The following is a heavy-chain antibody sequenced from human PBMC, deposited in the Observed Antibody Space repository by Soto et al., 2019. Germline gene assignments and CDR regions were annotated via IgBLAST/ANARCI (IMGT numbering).Heavy chain of an antibody. CDR2: ISGSGGST. CDR3: AKDDRGYSSSGYYYYGMDV. J-gene: IGHJ6*02. D-gene: IGHD6-6*01. CDR1: GFTFSSYA. V-gene: IGHV3-23*01. Sequence: GGSLRLSCAASGFTFSSYAMSWVRQATGKGLEWVSAISGSGGSTYYADSVKGRFTISRDNSKNTLYLQMNSLGAEDTAVYYCAKDDRGYSSSGYYYYGMDVWGQGTTVTVSS.